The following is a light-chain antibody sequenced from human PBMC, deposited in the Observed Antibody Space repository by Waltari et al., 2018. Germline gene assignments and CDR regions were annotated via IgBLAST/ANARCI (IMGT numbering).Light chain of an antibody. J-gene: IGLJ3*02. CDR3: QSFDTSLSHGVV. CDR1: SSNIGAGHD. V-gene: IGLV1-40*02. Sequence: QSILTQPPSVSGAPGQRVTISCTGSSSNIGAGHDVHWYQEFPGTGPKLLIYGNHNRPSGVPDRVSCSKSGTSASLTITGLQAEDEADYYCQSFDTSLSHGVVFGGGTKVTVL. CDR2: GNH.